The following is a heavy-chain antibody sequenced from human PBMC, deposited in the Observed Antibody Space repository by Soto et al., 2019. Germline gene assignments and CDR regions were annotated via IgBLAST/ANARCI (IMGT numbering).Heavy chain of an antibody. CDR2: ISSSSSYI. CDR1: GFTLRSYA. J-gene: IGHJ6*02. D-gene: IGHD6-13*01. CDR3: ARDRYSSSWYGDYYGMDV. Sequence: PGGSLELSSAASGFTLRSYAMSWVRQAPGKGLEWVSSISSSSSYIYYADSVKGRFTISRDNAKNSLYLQMNSLRAEDTAVYYCARDRYSSSWYGDYYGMDVWGQGTTVTVSS. V-gene: IGHV3-21*01.